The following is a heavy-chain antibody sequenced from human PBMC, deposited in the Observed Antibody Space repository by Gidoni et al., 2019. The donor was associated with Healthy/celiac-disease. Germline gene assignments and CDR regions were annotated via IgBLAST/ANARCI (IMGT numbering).Heavy chain of an antibody. CDR3: ARSSGWYDY. J-gene: IGHJ4*02. CDR1: GGSISSGSYS. V-gene: IGHV4-61*02. D-gene: IGHD6-19*01. CDR2: IYTSGST. Sequence: QVQLQESGPGLVKPSQTLSLTCTVSGGSISSGSYSWSWLRQPAGKGLEWIGRIYTSGSTNYNPSLKSRVTISVDTSKNQFSLKLSSVTAADTAVYYCARSSGWYDYWGQGTLVTVSS.